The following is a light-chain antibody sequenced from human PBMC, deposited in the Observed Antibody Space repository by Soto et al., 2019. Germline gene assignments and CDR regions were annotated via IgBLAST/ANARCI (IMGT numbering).Light chain of an antibody. CDR2: DVI. V-gene: IGLV2-14*03. CDR1: SRDIGGYNF. Sequence: QSALTQPATVSGSPGQSITIACTGSSRDIGGYNFVSWYQQHPGKAPKLMIYDVIKRPSGVSSRFAGSKSGNTASLTSSGLRAEDEADYYCSSYTTTTTAVFGGGTKLTVL. CDR3: SSYTTTTTAV. J-gene: IGLJ2*01.